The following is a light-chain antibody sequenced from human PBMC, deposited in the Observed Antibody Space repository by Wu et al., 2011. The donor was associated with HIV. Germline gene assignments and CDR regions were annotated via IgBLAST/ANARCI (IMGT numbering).Light chain of an antibody. J-gene: IGKJ4*01. CDR2: GAS. CDR3: QQYGSSLT. Sequence: RVSQSXSSGYLALVPSXNLAQAPRLLIYGASSRATGIPDRFSGTGSGTDFTLTITRLEPEDFAVYYCQQYGSSLTFGGGTKVEIK. V-gene: IGKV3-20*01. CDR1: QSXSSGY.